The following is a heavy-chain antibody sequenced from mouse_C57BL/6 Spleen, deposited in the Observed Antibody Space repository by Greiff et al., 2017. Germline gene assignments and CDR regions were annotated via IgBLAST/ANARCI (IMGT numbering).Heavy chain of an antibody. D-gene: IGHD1-1*01. J-gene: IGHJ4*01. CDR3: ARLDYGSSYYAMDY. Sequence: EVQRVESEGGLVQPGSSMKLSCTASGFTFSDYYMAWVRQVPEKGLEWVANINYDGSSTYYLDSLKSRFIISRDNAKNILYLQMSSLKSEDTATYYCARLDYGSSYYAMDYWGQGTSVTVSS. CDR2: INYDGSST. CDR1: GFTFSDYY. V-gene: IGHV5-16*01.